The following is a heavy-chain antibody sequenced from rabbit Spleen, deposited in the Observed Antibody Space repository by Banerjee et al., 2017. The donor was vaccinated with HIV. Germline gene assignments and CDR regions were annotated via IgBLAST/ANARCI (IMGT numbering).Heavy chain of an antibody. CDR2: INAATAKP. V-gene: IGHV1S45*01. Sequence: QQQLEESGGGLVKPGGTLTLTCKASGIDFSSYYYMCWVRQAPGKGLEWIACINAATAKPVYATWAKGRFTISRTSSTTVTLRMTSLTAADTATYFCARDLVGVIGWNFYLWGQGTLVTVS. CDR3: ARDLVGVIGWNFYL. CDR1: GIDFSSYYY. D-gene: IGHD1-1*01. J-gene: IGHJ4*01.